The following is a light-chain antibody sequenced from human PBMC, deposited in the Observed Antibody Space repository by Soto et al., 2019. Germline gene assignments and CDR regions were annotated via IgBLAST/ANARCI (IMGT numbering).Light chain of an antibody. Sequence: EIVMTQSPATVSVSPGARATLSCRASQSVSDKLAWYQQKPGQAPRLLIYHASARATGIPARFSGSGSGTEFTLTISGLQSEDFAVYYCQQYNNWPPWTFGQGTRLEI. CDR3: QQYNNWPPWT. CDR2: HAS. CDR1: QSVSDK. J-gene: IGKJ5*01. V-gene: IGKV3-15*01.